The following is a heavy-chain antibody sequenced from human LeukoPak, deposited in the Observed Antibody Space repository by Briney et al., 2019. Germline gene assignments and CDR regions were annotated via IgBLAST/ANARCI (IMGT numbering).Heavy chain of an antibody. V-gene: IGHV3-23*01. CDR2: ISGSGINT. J-gene: IGHJ4*02. CDR3: ARDSYYDILTGYYRGEKIDY. Sequence: GGSLRLSCAVSGFIFSTYDMSWVRQAPGKGLEWVSGISGSGINTYYVGSVQGRFTISRDNSKNTLYLQMNSLRAEDTAVYYCARDSYYDILTGYYRGEKIDYWGQGTLVTVSS. D-gene: IGHD3-9*01. CDR1: GFIFSTYD.